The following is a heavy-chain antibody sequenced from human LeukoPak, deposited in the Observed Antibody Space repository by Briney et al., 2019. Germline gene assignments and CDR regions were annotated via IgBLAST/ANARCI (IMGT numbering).Heavy chain of an antibody. CDR1: EFTFSAYW. CDR2: IKQDGSEI. J-gene: IGHJ4*02. CDR3: AKDQRSGWTFDY. D-gene: IGHD6-19*01. V-gene: IGHV3-7*01. Sequence: PGGSLRLSCAASEFTFSAYWMSWVRQAPGKGLEWVANIKQDGSEIYYVDSVKGRFTIPRDNAKNSLYLQMNSLRAEDTAVYYCAKDQRSGWTFDYWGQGTLVTVSS.